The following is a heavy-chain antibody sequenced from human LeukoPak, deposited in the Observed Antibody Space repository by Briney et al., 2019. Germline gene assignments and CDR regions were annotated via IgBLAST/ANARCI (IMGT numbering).Heavy chain of an antibody. CDR2: ISPSSGT. Sequence: GGSLRLSCAASGFTFSSYAMRWVRQAPGKGLEWVSAISPSSGTFYADSVKGRFTISRDNSKNTLDLQMNSLRAEDTAVYYCARPQSSSGYYWPFDDWGQGTLVTVSS. V-gene: IGHV3-23*01. J-gene: IGHJ4*02. CDR1: GFTFSSYA. D-gene: IGHD3-22*01. CDR3: ARPQSSSGYYWPFDD.